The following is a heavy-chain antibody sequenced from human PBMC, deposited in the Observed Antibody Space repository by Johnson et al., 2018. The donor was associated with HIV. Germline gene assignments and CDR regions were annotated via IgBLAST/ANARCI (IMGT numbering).Heavy chain of an antibody. D-gene: IGHD3-22*01. CDR3: ARQSPYYFDRIGYPAAFDI. V-gene: IGHV3-66*04. CDR1: GITVSSNY. J-gene: IGHJ3*02. Sequence: MQLVESGGGLVRPGGSLRLSCAVSGITVSSNYMSWVRQAPGKGLEWVSVIYSGGSTNYADSVKGRFTISRDNSKNTLYLEMSSLRAEDTAVNYCARQSPYYFDRIGYPAAFDIWGQGTMVTVSS. CDR2: IYSGGST.